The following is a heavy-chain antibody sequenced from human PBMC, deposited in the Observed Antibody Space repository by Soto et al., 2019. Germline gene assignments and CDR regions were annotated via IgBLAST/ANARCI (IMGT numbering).Heavy chain of an antibody. CDR1: GYTFTSYG. V-gene: IGHV1-18*01. D-gene: IGHD5-18*01. J-gene: IGHJ4*02. CDR2: ISAYNGST. Sequence: ASVKVSCKASGYTFTSYGISWVRQAPGQGLEWMGWISAYNGSTNYAQKLQGRVTMTTDTSTSTAYMELRSLRSDDTAVYYCARGRGVDTAMGFDYWGQGTLVTVSS. CDR3: ARGRGVDTAMGFDY.